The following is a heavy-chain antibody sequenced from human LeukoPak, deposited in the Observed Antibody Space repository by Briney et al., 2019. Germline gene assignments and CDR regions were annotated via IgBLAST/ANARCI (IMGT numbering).Heavy chain of an antibody. Sequence: SETLSLTCAVYGASFSDFYWSWIRQPPGMGLEWIGEINHSGSTNHNPSLKSRLTISVDTSKNQLSLQLSSVPGADKAVYYCARVRITVTTFKNYYYGMDVWGQGTTVTVSS. J-gene: IGHJ6*02. CDR1: GASFSDFY. CDR2: INHSGST. D-gene: IGHD4-17*01. V-gene: IGHV4-34*01. CDR3: ARVRITVTTFKNYYYGMDV.